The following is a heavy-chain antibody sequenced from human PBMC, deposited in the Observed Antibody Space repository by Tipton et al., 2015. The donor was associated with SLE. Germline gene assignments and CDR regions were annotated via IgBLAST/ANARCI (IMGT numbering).Heavy chain of an antibody. Sequence: TLSLTCTVSGGSISSSSYYWGWIRQPPGKGLEWIGSIYYSGGTYYNPSLKSRVTISVDTSKNQFSLKLSSVTAADTAVYYCAGGGFSRGSAFDNRGQGTMVTGSS. J-gene: IGHJ3*02. CDR1: GGSISSSSYY. V-gene: IGHV4-39*07. D-gene: IGHD5-12*01. CDR2: IYYSGGT. CDR3: AGGGFSRGSAFDN.